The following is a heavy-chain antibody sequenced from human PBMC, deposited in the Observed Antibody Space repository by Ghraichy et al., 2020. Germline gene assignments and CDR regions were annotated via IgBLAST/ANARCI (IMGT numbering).Heavy chain of an antibody. J-gene: IGHJ4*02. CDR1: GFTFSNYG. V-gene: IGHV3-30*18. CDR3: AKQYYYDILTGPRYLDC. D-gene: IGHD3-9*01. CDR2: ISYDGSQK. Sequence: SCAASGFTFSNYGMHWVRQAPGKGLEWVAVISYDGSQKYYGDSVKGRFTISRDNSKDTLYLQMNTLSAEDTAVYYCAKQYYYDILTGPRYLDCWGQGTLVTVSP.